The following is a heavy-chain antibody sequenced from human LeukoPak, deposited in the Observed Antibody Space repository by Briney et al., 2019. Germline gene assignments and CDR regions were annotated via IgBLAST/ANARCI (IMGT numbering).Heavy chain of an antibody. V-gene: IGHV1-69*05. CDR2: IIPIFGTA. Sequence: SVKVSCKASGGTFSSYAISWVRQAPGQGLEWMGRIIPIFGTANYAQKFQGRVTITTDESTSTAYMELSSLRSEDTAVYYCARSEGGGIAAAGPLDYWGQGTLVTVSS. CDR1: GGTFSSYA. CDR3: ARSEGGGIAAAGPLDY. D-gene: IGHD6-13*01. J-gene: IGHJ4*02.